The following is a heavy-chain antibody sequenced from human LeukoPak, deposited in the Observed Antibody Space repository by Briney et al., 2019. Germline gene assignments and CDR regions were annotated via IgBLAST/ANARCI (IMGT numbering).Heavy chain of an antibody. CDR1: GFTFSSYG. J-gene: IGHJ4*02. V-gene: IGHV3-23*01. D-gene: IGHD3-10*01. CDR3: AKDDSALWFGELSHYFNW. Sequence: GGSLRLPCAASGFTFSSYGMNWVRQAPGKGLEWVSGISGRGDSTSYADSVKGRFIISRDISKNTLYLQMNSLRVDDTAVYYCAKDDSALWFGELSHYFNWWGQGTLVTVSS. CDR2: ISGRGDST.